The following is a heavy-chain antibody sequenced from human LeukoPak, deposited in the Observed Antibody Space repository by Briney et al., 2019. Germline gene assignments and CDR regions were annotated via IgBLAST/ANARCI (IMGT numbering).Heavy chain of an antibody. D-gene: IGHD6-13*01. V-gene: IGHV1-2*02. Sequence: GASVKVSCKASGYTFTGYYMHWVRQAPGQGLEWMGWINPNSGGTNYAQKFQGRVTMTRDTSISTAYMELSRLRSDDTAVYYCASLGAAAGTRNYWFDPWGQGTLVTVSS. J-gene: IGHJ5*02. CDR2: INPNSGGT. CDR3: ASLGAAAGTRNYWFDP. CDR1: GYTFTGYY.